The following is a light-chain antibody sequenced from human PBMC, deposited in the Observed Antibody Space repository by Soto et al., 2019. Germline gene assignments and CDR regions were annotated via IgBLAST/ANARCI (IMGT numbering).Light chain of an antibody. CDR1: QSVSSSY. J-gene: IGKJ2*01. CDR3: QQYGSSLYT. CDR2: DAS. Sequence: EIVLTQSPGTLSLSPGERATLSCRASQSVSSSYLAWYQQKPGQAPRLLIYDASSRATGIPDRFSGSGSGTDFTLNISRLEPEDFAVYYCQQYGSSLYTFGQGTKLEI. V-gene: IGKV3-20*01.